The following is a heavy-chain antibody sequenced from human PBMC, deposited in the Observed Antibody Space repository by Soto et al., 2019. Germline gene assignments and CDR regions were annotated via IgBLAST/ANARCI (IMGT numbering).Heavy chain of an antibody. Sequence: QVQLVQSGAEVKKPGASVKVSCKASGYTFTSYDINWVRQATGQGLEWMGWMNPNSGNTGHAQKCQGRVTMTRNTSISTAYMELSSLRSEDTAVYYCARLSTYYDFWSGYLSYYYYGMDVWGQGTTVTVSS. D-gene: IGHD3-3*01. CDR2: MNPNSGNT. J-gene: IGHJ6*02. CDR1: GYTFTSYD. V-gene: IGHV1-8*01. CDR3: ARLSTYYDFWSGYLSYYYYGMDV.